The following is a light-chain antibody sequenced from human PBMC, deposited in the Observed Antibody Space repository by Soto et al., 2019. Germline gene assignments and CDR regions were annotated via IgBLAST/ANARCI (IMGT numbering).Light chain of an antibody. V-gene: IGLV2-14*01. CDR2: EVS. J-gene: IGLJ1*01. CDR1: SSDVGGYNY. CDR3: SSYSRRRTLV. Sequence: QSALTQPASVSGSPGQSITIACTGTSSDVGGYNYVSWFQQHPGKAPKLMIYEVSNRPSGVSNRFSASKSGNTASLTISGLQADDEATYYCSSYSRRRTLVFGTGMKVP.